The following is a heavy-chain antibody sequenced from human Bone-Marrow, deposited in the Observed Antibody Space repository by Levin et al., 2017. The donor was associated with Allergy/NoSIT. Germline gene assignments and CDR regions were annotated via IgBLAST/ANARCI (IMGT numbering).Heavy chain of an antibody. CDR1: GFHFPNSA. Sequence: LSLTCAASGFHFPNSAMSWVRQVPGKGLELVSTVGGGGGNTYFADSVRGRFTIYRDDSQSAVFLQMRSLRAEDTAVYYCAKGFYYDTRGFFSVDHWGQGVVVTVSS. CDR2: VGGGGGNT. V-gene: IGHV3-23*01. D-gene: IGHD3-22*01. J-gene: IGHJ4*02. CDR3: AKGFYYDTRGFFSVDH.